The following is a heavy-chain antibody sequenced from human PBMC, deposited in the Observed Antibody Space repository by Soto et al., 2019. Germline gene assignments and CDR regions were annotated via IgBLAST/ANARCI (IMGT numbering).Heavy chain of an antibody. CDR1: GFTFSSYS. CDR2: ISSSSSYI. J-gene: IGHJ3*02. V-gene: IGHV3-21*01. CDR3: ARDRRTTVVTDAFDI. Sequence: GGSLRLSCAASGFTFSSYSMNWVRQAPGKGLEWVSSISSSSSYIYYAASVKGRFTITRDNAKNSLYLQMNSLRAEDTAVYYCARDRRTTVVTDAFDIWGQGTMVTVSS. D-gene: IGHD4-17*01.